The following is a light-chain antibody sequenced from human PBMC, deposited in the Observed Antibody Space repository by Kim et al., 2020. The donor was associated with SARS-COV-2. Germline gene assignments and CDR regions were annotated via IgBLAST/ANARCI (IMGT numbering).Light chain of an antibody. V-gene: IGKV3-11*01. CDR3: QQRGNWPPALT. CDR2: DAA. J-gene: IGKJ4*01. CDR1: HNIDIS. Sequence: PGKSATLSCRASHNIDISLAWYQQTPGQAPRLLIYDAAIRAAGVPDRFSGSGSGTDFTLTIDSLAPEDFAVYYCQQRGNWPPALTFGGGTKVDIK.